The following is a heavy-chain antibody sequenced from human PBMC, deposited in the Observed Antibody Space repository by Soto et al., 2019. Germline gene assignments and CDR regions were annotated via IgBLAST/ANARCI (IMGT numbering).Heavy chain of an antibody. CDR2: ISSSSSYI. V-gene: IGHV3-21*01. D-gene: IGHD6-19*01. J-gene: IGHJ4*02. Sequence: EVQLVESGGGLVKPGGYLRLSCAASGFTFSSYSMNWVRQAPGKGLEWVSSISSSSSYIYYADSVKGPFTISRDNTKNSLYLQMNSLRAEDTAVYYCARDDGGSGWSNDYWGQGTLVTVSS. CDR3: ARDDGGSGWSNDY. CDR1: GFTFSSYS.